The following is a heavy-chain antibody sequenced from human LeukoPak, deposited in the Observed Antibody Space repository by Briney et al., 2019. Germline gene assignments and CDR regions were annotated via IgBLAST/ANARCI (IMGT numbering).Heavy chain of an antibody. Sequence: GESLRLSCAASGFTSSSYSMNWVRQAPGKGLEWVSYIFSSSSTMYYADSVKGRFTISRDNAKNSLYLQMNSLRAEDTAVYYCARDLGIGARLDYWGQGTLVTVSS. V-gene: IGHV3-48*01. CDR2: IFSSSSTM. CDR1: GFTSSSYS. J-gene: IGHJ4*02. D-gene: IGHD1-26*01. CDR3: ARDLGIGARLDY.